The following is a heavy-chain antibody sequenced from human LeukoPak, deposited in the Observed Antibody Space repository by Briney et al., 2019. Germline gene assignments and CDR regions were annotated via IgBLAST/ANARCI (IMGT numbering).Heavy chain of an antibody. CDR1: GGSIRSSSYY. J-gene: IGHJ4*02. CDR2: IYYSGST. D-gene: IGHD4-17*01. CDR3: ARQPPLATVTDYFDY. V-gene: IGHV4-39*01. Sequence: SETLSLTCTVSGGSIRSSSYYWGWIRQPPGKGLEWIGSIYYSGSTYYNPSLKSRVTISVDTSKNQFSLKLSSVTAADTAVYYCARQPPLATVTDYFDYWGQGTLVTVSS.